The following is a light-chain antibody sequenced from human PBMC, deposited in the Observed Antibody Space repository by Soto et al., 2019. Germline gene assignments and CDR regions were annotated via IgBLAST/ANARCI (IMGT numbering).Light chain of an antibody. Sequence: DIQMTQSPSSLSASVGDRVTITCLASQSISSYLNWYQQKPGKAPKVLIYAASSLQSGVPSRFSGSGSGTDFTLTISSLQPEDFATYYCQQSYSTPITFGQGTRLEIK. CDR3: QQSYSTPIT. CDR2: AAS. CDR1: QSISSY. V-gene: IGKV1-39*01. J-gene: IGKJ5*01.